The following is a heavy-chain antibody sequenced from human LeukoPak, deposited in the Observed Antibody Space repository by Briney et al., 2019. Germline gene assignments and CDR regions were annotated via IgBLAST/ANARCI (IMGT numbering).Heavy chain of an antibody. CDR2: TSALTGDT. D-gene: IGHD1-14*01. J-gene: IGHJ5*02. Sequence: ASVKVSCRASGYNFNDFGVTWVRQARGKGLEWMGWTSALTGDTNYAQKFQGRLTMTTDTSTDTAYMEMRSLRSDDTAVYYCAREATGRAFDPWGQGTLVVVSS. CDR3: AREATGRAFDP. CDR1: GYNFNDFG. V-gene: IGHV1-18*01.